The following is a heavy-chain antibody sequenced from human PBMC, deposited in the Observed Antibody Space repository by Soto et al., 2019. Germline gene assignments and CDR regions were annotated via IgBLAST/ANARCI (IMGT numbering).Heavy chain of an antibody. Sequence: GGSLRLSCAASGFTFSSYGMHWVRQAPGKGLEWVAVIWYDGSNKYYADSVKGRFTISRDNSKNTLYLQMNSLRAEDTAVYYCARDQAEYDILTGYLDFDYWGQGTLVTVSS. V-gene: IGHV3-33*01. J-gene: IGHJ4*02. D-gene: IGHD3-9*01. CDR2: IWYDGSNK. CDR1: GFTFSSYG. CDR3: ARDQAEYDILTGYLDFDY.